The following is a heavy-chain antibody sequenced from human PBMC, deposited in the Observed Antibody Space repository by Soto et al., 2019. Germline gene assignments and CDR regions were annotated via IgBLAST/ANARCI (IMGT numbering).Heavy chain of an antibody. CDR1: GFTFSSYA. CDR2: ISGSGGST. V-gene: IGHV3-23*01. Sequence: EVQLLESGGGLVQPGGSLRLSCAASGFTFSSYAMSWVRQAPGKGLEWVSAISGSGGSTYYADSVKGRFTISRDNSKNTLYLQINSLRAEDTAVYYCAKGYSYGLGIFDYWGQGTLVTVSS. CDR3: AKGYSYGLGIFDY. D-gene: IGHD5-18*01. J-gene: IGHJ4*02.